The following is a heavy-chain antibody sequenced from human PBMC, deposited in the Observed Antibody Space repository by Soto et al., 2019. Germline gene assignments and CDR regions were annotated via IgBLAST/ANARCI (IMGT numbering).Heavy chain of an antibody. CDR1: GFCFSGSA. V-gene: IGHV3-30-3*01. CDR2: ISYDGSNK. Sequence: GGSLRLSCAASGFCFSGSAMHWVRQAPGKGLEWVAVISYDGSNKYYADSVKGRFTISRDNSKNTLYLQMNSLRAADTAVYYCARDPTNYGSGYGMDVWGQGTTVTVSS. J-gene: IGHJ6*02. D-gene: IGHD3-10*01. CDR3: ARDPTNYGSGYGMDV.